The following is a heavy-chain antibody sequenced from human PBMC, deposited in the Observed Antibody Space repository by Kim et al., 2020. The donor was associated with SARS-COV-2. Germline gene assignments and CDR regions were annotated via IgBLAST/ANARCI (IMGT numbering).Heavy chain of an antibody. CDR3: ARGRGYCSGGSCYPSV. D-gene: IGHD2-15*01. V-gene: IGHV4-34*01. J-gene: IGHJ1*01. Sequence: SLKSRVTISVDTSKNQFSLKLSSVAAAVTAVYYCARGRGYCSGGSCYPSVWGQGTLVTVSS.